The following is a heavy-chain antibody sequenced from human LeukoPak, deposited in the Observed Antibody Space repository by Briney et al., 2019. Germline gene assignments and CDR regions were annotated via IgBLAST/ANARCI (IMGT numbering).Heavy chain of an antibody. D-gene: IGHD2-2*02. CDR2: IRYDGSNK. CDR3: AREQRRSAAIPGDAFDI. CDR1: GFTFSSYG. Sequence: GGSLRLSCAASGFTFSSYGMHWVRQAPGKGLEWVAFIRYDGSNKYYADSVKGRFTISRDNSKNTLYLQMNSLRAEDTAVYYCAREQRRSAAIPGDAFDIWGQGTMVTVSS. V-gene: IGHV3-30*02. J-gene: IGHJ3*02.